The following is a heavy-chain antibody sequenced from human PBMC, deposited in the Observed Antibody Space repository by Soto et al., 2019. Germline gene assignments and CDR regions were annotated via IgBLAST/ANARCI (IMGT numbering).Heavy chain of an antibody. CDR2: IYYSGST. D-gene: IGHD5-12*01. CDR1: GGSISSYY. J-gene: IGHJ4*02. CDR3: ARGKRPYSGYDLLWY. Sequence: SETLSLTCTVSGGSISSYYWSWIRQPPGKGLEWIGYIYYSGSTNYNPSLKSRVTISVDTSKNQFSLKLSSVTAADTAVYYCARGKRPYSGYDLLWYWGQGTLVTVSS. V-gene: IGHV4-59*01.